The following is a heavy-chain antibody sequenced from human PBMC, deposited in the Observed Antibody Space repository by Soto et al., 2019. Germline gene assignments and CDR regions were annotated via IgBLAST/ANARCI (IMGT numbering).Heavy chain of an antibody. J-gene: IGHJ6*02. D-gene: IGHD3-10*01. CDR1: GGSISSGDYY. CDR2: IYYSGST. V-gene: IGHV4-30-4*01. CDR3: ARFYGSGRPNTARYYYYGKYV. Sequence: SETLSLTCTVSGGSISSGDYYWSWIRQPPGKGLEWIGYIYYSGSTYYNPSLKSRVTISVDTSKNQFSLKLSSVTAADTAVYYCARFYGSGRPNTARYYYYGKYVWGQGTTGTDS.